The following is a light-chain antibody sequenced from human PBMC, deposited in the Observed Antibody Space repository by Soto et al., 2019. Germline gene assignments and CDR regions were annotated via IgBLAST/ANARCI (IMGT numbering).Light chain of an antibody. CDR3: ATWDSSLSGVV. Sequence: QSVLTQPPSVSAAPGQKVTISCSGSSSNIGNEYVSWYQHLPGTAPXLXXXXXXKRPSGIPXXXXXXXXXXXAXXXIXGPQTGDEAEYYCATWDSSLSGVVFGGGTKLTVL. V-gene: IGLV1-51*01. J-gene: IGLJ2*01. CDR2: XXX. CDR1: SSNIGNEY.